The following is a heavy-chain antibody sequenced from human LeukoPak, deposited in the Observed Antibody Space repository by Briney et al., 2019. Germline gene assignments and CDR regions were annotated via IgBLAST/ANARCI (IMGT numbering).Heavy chain of an antibody. Sequence: PSETLSLTCTVSGGSISSYSWNWIRQRAGKGLEWIGRIYTSGSTNYNPSLKSRVTMSVDTSKNQFSLKLSSVTAADTAIYYCARASSGSYYYFDYWGQGTLVTVSS. CDR3: ARASSGSYYYFDY. D-gene: IGHD3-22*01. V-gene: IGHV4-4*07. CDR1: GGSISSYS. J-gene: IGHJ4*02. CDR2: IYTSGST.